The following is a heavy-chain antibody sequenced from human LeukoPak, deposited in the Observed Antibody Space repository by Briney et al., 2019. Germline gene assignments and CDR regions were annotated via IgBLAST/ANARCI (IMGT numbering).Heavy chain of an antibody. J-gene: IGHJ4*02. CDR2: ISWNSGSI. D-gene: IGHD6-19*01. Sequence: PGGSLRLSCAASGFTFDDYAMHWVRQAPGKGLEWVSGISWNSGSIGYADSVKGRFTISRDNAKNSLYLQMNSLRAEDTALYYCVKDIGGAEAGTFDYWGQGSLVTVSS. CDR3: VKDIGGAEAGTFDY. CDR1: GFTFDDYA. V-gene: IGHV3-9*01.